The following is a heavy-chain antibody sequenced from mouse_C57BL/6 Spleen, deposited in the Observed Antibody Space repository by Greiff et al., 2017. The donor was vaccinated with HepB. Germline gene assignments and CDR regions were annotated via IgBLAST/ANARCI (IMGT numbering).Heavy chain of an antibody. Sequence: EVMLVESGGGLVKPGGSLKLSCAASGFTFSDYGMHWVRQAPEKGLEWVAYISSGSSTIYYADTVKGRFTISRDNAKNTLFLQMTSLRSEDTAMYYCARPGYGSSYGFDYWGQGTTLTVSS. J-gene: IGHJ2*01. D-gene: IGHD1-1*01. CDR3: ARPGYGSSYGFDY. CDR2: ISSGSSTI. V-gene: IGHV5-17*01. CDR1: GFTFSDYG.